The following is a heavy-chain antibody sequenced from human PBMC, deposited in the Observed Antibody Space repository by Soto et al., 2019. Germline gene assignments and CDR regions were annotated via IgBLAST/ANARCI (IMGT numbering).Heavy chain of an antibody. V-gene: IGHV4-39*01. CDR3: AKHPWNPLVRPYWNFDL. J-gene: IGHJ2*01. CDR1: GVSITKSKYY. D-gene: IGHD1-1*01. Sequence: QLQLQESGPGLVKPSETLTLTCTVSGVSITKSKYYWGWIRQPPGQGPEWIGRIYYDGRTYLNPSLTSRVTISIATSMNQFSLKVTAVTAGDTATYFWAKHPWNPLVRPYWNFDLWGRGTLVTVSS. CDR2: IYYDGRT.